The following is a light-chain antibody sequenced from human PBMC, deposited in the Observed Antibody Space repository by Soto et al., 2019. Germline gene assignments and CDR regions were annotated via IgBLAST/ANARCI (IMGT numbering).Light chain of an antibody. CDR3: AAWDDCLSGFYV. V-gene: IGLV1-47*01. Sequence: QSALTQPPSASGTPGQRVTISCSGSSSNIGSNYVYWYQQLPGTAPKLLIYRNNQRPSGVADRFSGSKSGTSASLAISGLRSEDEAVYYCAAWDDCLSGFYVFGTGTKVTV. CDR1: SSNIGSNY. J-gene: IGLJ1*01. CDR2: RNN.